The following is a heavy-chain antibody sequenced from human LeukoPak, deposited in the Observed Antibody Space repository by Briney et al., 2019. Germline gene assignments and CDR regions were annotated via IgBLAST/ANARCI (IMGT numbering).Heavy chain of an antibody. Sequence: SETLSLTCTVSGGSMSLYYWSWIRQPAEKGLEWIGRMYISGSTNYNPSLKSRVTMSVDTSKNQFSLKLTSVTAADTAVYYCARDIGDIDDYWGQGTLVTVSS. V-gene: IGHV4-4*07. CDR3: ARDIGDIDDY. CDR1: GGSMSLYY. CDR2: MYISGST. J-gene: IGHJ4*02. D-gene: IGHD5-12*01.